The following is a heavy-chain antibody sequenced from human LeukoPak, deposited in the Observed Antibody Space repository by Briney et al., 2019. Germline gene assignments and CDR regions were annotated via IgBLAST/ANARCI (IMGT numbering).Heavy chain of an antibody. CDR1: GGSFSSYY. V-gene: IGHV4-34*01. D-gene: IGHD6-19*01. CDR3: ARERGSSNRKQQGQERDLRY. CDR2: INHSGST. J-gene: IGHJ4*02. Sequence: SETLSLTCAVYGGSFSSYYWNWIRQPPGKGLEWIGEINHSGSTNYNPSLKSRVTISVDTSKNQFSLKLSSVTAADTAVYYCARERGSSNRKQQGQERDLRYWGQGTLVTVSS.